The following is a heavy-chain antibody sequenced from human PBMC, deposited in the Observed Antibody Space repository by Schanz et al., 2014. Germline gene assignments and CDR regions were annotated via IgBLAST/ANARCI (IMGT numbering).Heavy chain of an antibody. CDR1: GYTFISYG. V-gene: IGHV1-18*01. J-gene: IGHJ4*02. D-gene: IGHD3-3*01. Sequence: QILLVQPGPEVKKPGASVKVSCKASGYTFISYGISWVRQAPGQGPEFMGWISTFRNEDTNSAQRFQGRLTMTTDTSTSTAYMELRSLRSDDTAVYYCARGFDFWDRWGQGTLVIVSS. CDR2: ISTFRNEDT. CDR3: ARGFDFWDR.